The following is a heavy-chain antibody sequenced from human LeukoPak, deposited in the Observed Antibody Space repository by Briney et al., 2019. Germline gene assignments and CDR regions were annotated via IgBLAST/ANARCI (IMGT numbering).Heavy chain of an antibody. CDR1: GFTFSSYG. CDR2: IWYDGSNK. J-gene: IGHJ6*02. Sequence: PGGSLRLSCAASGFTFSSYGMHWVRQAPGKGLEWVAVIWYDGSNKYYADSVKGRFTISRDNSKNTLYLQMNSLRAEDTAVYYCARVVEAWLAPGYYYGMDVWGQGTTVTVSS. D-gene: IGHD6-19*01. V-gene: IGHV3-33*08. CDR3: ARVVEAWLAPGYYYGMDV.